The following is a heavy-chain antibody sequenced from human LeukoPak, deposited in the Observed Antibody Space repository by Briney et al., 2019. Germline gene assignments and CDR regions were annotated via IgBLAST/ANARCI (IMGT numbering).Heavy chain of an antibody. Sequence: GGSLRLSCAASGFTVSSNYMSWVRQAPGKGLEWVSGISTRINNTYYADSMKGRFTISRDNSKNTLYLQMNSLRAEDTAVYYCAKEGYAMVNPAFDYWGQGTLVTVSS. D-gene: IGHD5-18*01. CDR2: ISTRINNT. CDR3: AKEGYAMVNPAFDY. V-gene: IGHV3-23*01. J-gene: IGHJ4*02. CDR1: GFTVSSNY.